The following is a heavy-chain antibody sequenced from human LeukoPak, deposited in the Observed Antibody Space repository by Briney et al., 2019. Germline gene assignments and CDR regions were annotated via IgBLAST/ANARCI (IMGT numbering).Heavy chain of an antibody. CDR2: IYHSGST. CDR1: GGSISSGGYY. V-gene: IGHV4-30-2*01. D-gene: IGHD6-6*01. Sequence: PSETLSLTCTVSGGSISSGGYYWSWIRQPPGKGLEWIGYIYHSGSTYYNPSLKSRVTISVDRSKNQFSLKLSSVTAADTAVYYCARGGGQLAYFDYWGQGTLVTVSS. CDR3: ARGGGQLAYFDY. J-gene: IGHJ4*02.